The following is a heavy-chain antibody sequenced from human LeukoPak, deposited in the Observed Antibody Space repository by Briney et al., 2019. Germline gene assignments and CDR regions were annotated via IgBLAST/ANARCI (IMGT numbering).Heavy chain of an antibody. CDR3: AGNLYRSGGSCYAAPFDY. D-gene: IGHD2-15*01. CDR1: GGSISSSSYY. Sequence: SETLSLTCTVSGGSISSSSYYWGWIRQPPGKGLEWIGSIYYSGSTYYNPSLKSRVTISVDTSKNQFFLKLSSVTAADTAVYYCAGNLYRSGGSCYAAPFDYWGQGTLVTVSS. CDR2: IYYSGST. V-gene: IGHV4-39*01. J-gene: IGHJ4*02.